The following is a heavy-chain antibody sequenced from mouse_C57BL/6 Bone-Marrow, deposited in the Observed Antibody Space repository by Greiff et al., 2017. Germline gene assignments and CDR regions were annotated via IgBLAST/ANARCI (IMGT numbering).Heavy chain of an antibody. CDR1: GYTFTSYW. Sequence: QVHVKQPGAELVKPGASVKLSCKASGYTFTSYWMHWVKQRPGRGLEWIGRIDPNSGGTKYNEKFKSKATLTVDKPSSTAYMQLSSLTSEDSAVXYGAREGGLPLYYYAMDYWGQGTSVTVSS. D-gene: IGHD2-4*01. V-gene: IGHV1-72*01. J-gene: IGHJ4*01. CDR3: AREGGLPLYYYAMDY. CDR2: IDPNSGGT.